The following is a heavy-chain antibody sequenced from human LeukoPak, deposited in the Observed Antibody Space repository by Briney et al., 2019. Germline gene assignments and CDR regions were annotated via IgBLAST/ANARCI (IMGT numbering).Heavy chain of an antibody. CDR3: AKDNSGKAGDNYYYYMDV. D-gene: IGHD7-27*01. CDR1: GFTFDDYA. CDR2: ISWDGGST. Sequence: GSLRLSCAASGFTFDDYAMHWVRQAPGKGLKWVSLISWDGGSTYYADSVKGRFTISRDNSKNSLYLQMNSLRAEDTALYYCAKDNSGKAGDNYYYYMDVWGKGTTVTVSS. J-gene: IGHJ6*03. V-gene: IGHV3-43D*03.